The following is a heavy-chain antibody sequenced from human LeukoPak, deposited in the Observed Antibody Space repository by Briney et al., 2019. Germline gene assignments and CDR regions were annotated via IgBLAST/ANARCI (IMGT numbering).Heavy chain of an antibody. CDR1: GFSFSEYW. CDR2: VKQGGREK. Sequence: PGGSLRLSCAGSGFSFSEYWMSWVRQAPGKGLEWVASVKQGGREKYYEDSVKGRFDISRDDAKNSLYLQMNTLRSDDTALYYFASYYGINWVIGYWGQETRVSVFS. CDR3: ASYYGINWVIGY. J-gene: IGHJ4*02. V-gene: IGHV3-7*01. D-gene: IGHD4-17*01.